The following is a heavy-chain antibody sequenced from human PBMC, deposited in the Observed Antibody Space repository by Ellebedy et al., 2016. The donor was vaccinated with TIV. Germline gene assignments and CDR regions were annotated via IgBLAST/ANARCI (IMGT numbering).Heavy chain of an antibody. CDR3: ASHRGFYSGWSFDY. CDR1: GVSISGFH. Sequence: MPSETLSLTCTVSGVSISGFHWTWIRQPPGKGREWIGSLKYGGETYFDPSLKSRVTMSLDTSKNQFSLKVNSVTAAETAIYYCASHRGFYSGWSFDYWGQGTLITVSS. V-gene: IGHV4-59*04. CDR2: LKYGGET. D-gene: IGHD5-12*01. J-gene: IGHJ4*02.